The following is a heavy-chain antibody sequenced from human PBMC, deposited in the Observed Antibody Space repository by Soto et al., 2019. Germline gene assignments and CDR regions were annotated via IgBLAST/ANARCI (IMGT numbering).Heavy chain of an antibody. Sequence: QVQLQESGPGLVKPSETLSLTCTVSGGSVSSGSYYWSWIRQPPGKGLEWIGYIYYSGSTNYNPSLKSRVTISVDTSKNQFSLKLSSVTAADTVVYYCARGLRWSKGRGWFDPWGQGTLVTVSS. V-gene: IGHV4-61*01. J-gene: IGHJ5*02. CDR3: ARGLRWSKGRGWFDP. D-gene: IGHD4-17*01. CDR2: IYYSGST. CDR1: GGSVSSGSYY.